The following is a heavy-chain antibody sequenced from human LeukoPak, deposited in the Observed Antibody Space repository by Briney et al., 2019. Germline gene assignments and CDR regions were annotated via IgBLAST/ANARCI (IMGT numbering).Heavy chain of an antibody. CDR1: GGSFSGYY. J-gene: IGHJ4*02. CDR3: ARIRYSYGYMVLDY. Sequence: SETLSLTCAVYGGSFSGYYWSWIRQPPGKGLEWIGEINHSGSTNYNPSLKSRVTISVDKSKNQFSLKLSSVTAADTAVYYCARIRYSYGYMVLDYWGQGTLVTVSS. V-gene: IGHV4-34*01. D-gene: IGHD5-18*01. CDR2: INHSGST.